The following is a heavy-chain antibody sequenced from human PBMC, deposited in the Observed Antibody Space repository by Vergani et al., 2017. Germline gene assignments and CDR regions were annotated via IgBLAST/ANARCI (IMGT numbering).Heavy chain of an antibody. Sequence: EVQLVESGGGLVKPGGSLRLSCAASGFTFSSYSMNWVRQAPGKGLEWVSSISSSSSYIYYADSVKGRFTISGDNAKNSLYLQMNSLRAEDTAVYYCAGADILTGWSWFDPWGQGTLVTVSS. CDR3: AGADILTGWSWFDP. D-gene: IGHD3-9*01. V-gene: IGHV3-21*01. CDR2: ISSSSSYI. CDR1: GFTFSSYS. J-gene: IGHJ5*02.